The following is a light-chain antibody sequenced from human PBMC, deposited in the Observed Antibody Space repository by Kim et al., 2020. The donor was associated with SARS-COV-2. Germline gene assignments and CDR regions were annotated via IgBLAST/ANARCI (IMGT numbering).Light chain of an antibody. V-gene: IGLV6-57*04. CDR1: SGSIDDNY. CDR3: QTYNRDNVR. J-gene: IGLJ2*01. CDR2: EDD. Sequence: NFMLTQPHSVSESPGKTVTISCTRSSGSIDDNYVQWYQQRPGGVPTTVIYEDDQRPSGVSDRFSGSIDNSSNSASLTISGLRTEDEADYYCQTYNRDNVRVGGGTQLTVL.